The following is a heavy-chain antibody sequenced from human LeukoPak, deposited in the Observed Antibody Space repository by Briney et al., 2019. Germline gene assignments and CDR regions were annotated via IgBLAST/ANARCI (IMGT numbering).Heavy chain of an antibody. Sequence: SETLSLTCTVSGGSISSYYWSWIRQPPGKGLEWIGYIYYGGSTNYNPSLKSRVTISVDTSKNQFSLKLSSVTAADTAVYYCAGSYGSGSYQYYFDYRGQGTLVTVSS. CDR1: GGSISSYY. D-gene: IGHD3-10*01. CDR2: IYYGGST. CDR3: AGSYGSGSYQYYFDY. J-gene: IGHJ4*02. V-gene: IGHV4-59*01.